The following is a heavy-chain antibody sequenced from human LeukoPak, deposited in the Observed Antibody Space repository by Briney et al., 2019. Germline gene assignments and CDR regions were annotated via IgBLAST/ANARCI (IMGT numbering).Heavy chain of an antibody. D-gene: IGHD2-2*01. Sequence: SQTLSLTCAISVDSVSSNSVTWNWIRQSPSRGLEWLGRTYYRSTWYNDYAVSVRGRITVNPDTSKNQFSLHLNSVTPEDTAVYYCARRLTQYDCFDPWGQGILVTVSS. CDR3: ARRLTQYDCFDP. V-gene: IGHV6-1*01. CDR2: TYYRSTWYN. J-gene: IGHJ5*02. CDR1: VDSVSSNSVT.